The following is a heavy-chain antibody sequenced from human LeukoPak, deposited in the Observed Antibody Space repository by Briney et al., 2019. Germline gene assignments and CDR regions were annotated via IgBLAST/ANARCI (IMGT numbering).Heavy chain of an antibody. J-gene: IGHJ4*02. CDR1: GFSFTDYS. D-gene: IGHD3-9*01. CDR3: ATNQRYAFDY. CDR2: IRTTAEGAKYA. Sequence: GGSLRLFCATSGFSFTDYSMNWVRQAPGKGLEWISNIRTTAEGAKYAYYADSVKGRVTISRDDGKNTLYLHMNSLRDDDTAVFYCATNQRYAFDYWGQGILVTVSS. V-gene: IGHV3-48*02.